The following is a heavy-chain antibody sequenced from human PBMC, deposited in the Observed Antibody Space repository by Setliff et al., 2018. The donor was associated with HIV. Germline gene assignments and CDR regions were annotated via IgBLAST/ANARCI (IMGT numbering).Heavy chain of an antibody. CDR1: GFTFTDYA. D-gene: IGHD7-27*01. V-gene: IGHV3-23*01. J-gene: IGHJ4*02. CDR3: AKVPGLTRLGIRGYYFDY. Sequence: GGSLRLSCAASGFTFTDYAMTWVRQAPGKGLEWVSGISGGGDDTSDADSVKGRFTISRDNSKNTVYLQMNSLRADDTAVYYCAKVPGLTRLGIRGYYFDYWGQG. CDR2: ISGGGDDT.